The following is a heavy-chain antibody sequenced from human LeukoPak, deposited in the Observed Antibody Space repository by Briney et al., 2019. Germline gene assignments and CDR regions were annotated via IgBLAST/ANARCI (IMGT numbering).Heavy chain of an antibody. Sequence: PGGSLRLSCAASGFTFSSYSMNWVRQAPGKGLEWVSSISSSSSYIYYADSVKGRFTTSRDNAKNSLYLQMNSLRAEDTAVYYCAREGDSSGYSPTDFDYWGQGTLVTVSS. CDR2: ISSSSSYI. D-gene: IGHD3-22*01. CDR3: AREGDSSGYSPTDFDY. V-gene: IGHV3-21*01. CDR1: GFTFSSYS. J-gene: IGHJ4*02.